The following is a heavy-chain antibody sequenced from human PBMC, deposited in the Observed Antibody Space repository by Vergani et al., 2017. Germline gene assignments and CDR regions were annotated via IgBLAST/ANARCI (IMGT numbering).Heavy chain of an antibody. CDR2: IYYTGTT. V-gene: IGHV4-39*07. J-gene: IGHJ5*02. CDR3: ARFLLGFGDRGWFDP. CDR1: GVSIGSNSYY. Sequence: QLQLQESGPGLVKPSETLSLTSTVSGVSIGSNSYYWGWIRPPPGKGLEWIGTIYYTGTTYYNEAHKSRHAISVDTSKNQFTMKLSSVTAADTAVYYCARFLLGFGDRGWFDPWGQGTLVTVSS. D-gene: IGHD3-10*01.